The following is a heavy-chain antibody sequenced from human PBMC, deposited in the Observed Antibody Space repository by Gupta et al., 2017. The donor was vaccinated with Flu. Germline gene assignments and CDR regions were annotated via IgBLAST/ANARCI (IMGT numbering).Heavy chain of an antibody. Sequence: EVQLLESGGGLVQPGGSLRLSCAASGFTFSSYAMNWVRQAPGKGLEWVSHISGSGMVTSYADSVKGRFTISRHNSRITFYLQMNSLGAEDTAVYYCAKDLTSRDYYDSTDYYFDSWGQGTLVTVSS. CDR3: AKDLTSRDYYDSTDYYFDS. CDR2: ISGSGMVT. V-gene: IGHV3-23*01. D-gene: IGHD3-22*01. CDR1: GFTFSSYA. J-gene: IGHJ4*02.